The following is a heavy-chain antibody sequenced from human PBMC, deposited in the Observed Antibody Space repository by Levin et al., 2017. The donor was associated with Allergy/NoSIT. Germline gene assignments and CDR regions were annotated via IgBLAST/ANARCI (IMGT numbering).Heavy chain of an antibody. CDR2: IWFDRSKK. V-gene: IGHV3-33*06. D-gene: IGHD2-8*02. Sequence: GGSLRLSCAASGFSFHSYAMHWVRQAPGKGPEWVAVIWFDRSKKFYADSVKGRFTIFRDNSKNIVELQMNSLRAEDTATYYCAKAPAQVVYRGNTYFYQYLDAWGKGTSVIVSS. CDR1: GFSFHSYA. CDR3: AKAPAQVVYRGNTYFYQYLDA. J-gene: IGHJ6*03.